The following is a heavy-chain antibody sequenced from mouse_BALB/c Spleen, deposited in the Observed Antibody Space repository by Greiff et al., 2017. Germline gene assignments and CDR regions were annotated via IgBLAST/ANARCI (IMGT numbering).Heavy chain of an antibody. CDR2: IWACGST. CDR3: AREEDYYGSSAWFAY. J-gene: IGHJ3*01. V-gene: IGHV2-9*02. Sequence: VKLMESGPGLVAPSQSLSITCTVSGFSFTSYGVHWVRQPPGKGLEWLGVIWACGSTNYNTDLMSRLSISTDNSKGHVFLKMNSLQTDDTAMYYCAREEDYYGSSAWFAYWGQGTLVTVSA. D-gene: IGHD1-1*01. CDR1: GFSFTSYG.